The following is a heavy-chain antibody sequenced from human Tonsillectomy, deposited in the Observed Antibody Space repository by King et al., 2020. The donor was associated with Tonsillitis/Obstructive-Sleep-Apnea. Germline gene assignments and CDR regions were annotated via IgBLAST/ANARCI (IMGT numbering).Heavy chain of an antibody. Sequence: VQLQESGPGLVKPSETLSLTCTVSGGSISSYYWSWIRQPPGKGLEWIGYIYYSGSTNYNPSLKSRVTISVDTSKNQFSLKLSSVTAADTAVYYCARAIPDYVGYYFDYWGQGTLVTVSS. CDR2: IYYSGST. J-gene: IGHJ4*02. CDR3: ARAIPDYVGYYFDY. D-gene: IGHD4-17*01. V-gene: IGHV4-59*08. CDR1: GGSISSYY.